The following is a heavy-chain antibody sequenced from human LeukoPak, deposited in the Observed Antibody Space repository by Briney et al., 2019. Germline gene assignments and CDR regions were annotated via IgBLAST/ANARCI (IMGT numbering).Heavy chain of an antibody. CDR3: ARGSYGYIDH. CDR2: IYYSENT. D-gene: IGHD3-16*01. J-gene: IGHJ4*02. CDR1: GGSISSSSYY. Sequence: SETLSLTCTVSGGSISSSSYYWGWIRQPPGKGLEWVGSIYYSENTFYNPSLKSRVTMSPDTSMNRFSLKLSSVTAADTAVYYCARGSYGYIDHWGQGLLVTVSS. V-gene: IGHV4-39*07.